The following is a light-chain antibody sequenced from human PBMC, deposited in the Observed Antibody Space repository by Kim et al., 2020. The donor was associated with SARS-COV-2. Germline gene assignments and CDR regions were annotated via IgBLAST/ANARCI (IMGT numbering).Light chain of an antibody. CDR1: SSDVGGYNY. J-gene: IGLJ1*01. V-gene: IGLV2-11*01. CDR3: CSYAGSYALYV. CDR2: DVN. Sequence: QSALTQPRSVSGSPGQSVTISCTGASSDVGGYNYVSWYQQHPGKAPKLIIYDVNKRPSGVPDRFSGSKSGNTASLTISGLQAEDEADYYCCSYAGSYALYVFGTGTKVTVL.